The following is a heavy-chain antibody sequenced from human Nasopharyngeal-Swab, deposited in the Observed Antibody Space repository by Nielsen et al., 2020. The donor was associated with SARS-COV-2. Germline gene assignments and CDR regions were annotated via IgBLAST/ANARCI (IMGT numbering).Heavy chain of an antibody. CDR3: ARRVTSFTMIVVVMTGGISYFDY. CDR2: IYYTGST. J-gene: IGHJ4*02. D-gene: IGHD3-22*01. V-gene: IGHV4-59*08. Sequence: SETLSLTCTVSGGSISPYYLGWIRQPPGKGLEWIGYIYYTGSTNYNPSLKSRLTISVDRSKNQFSLRLSSVTAADTAVYYCARRVTSFTMIVVVMTGGISYFDYWSQGILVTVSS. CDR1: GGSISPYY.